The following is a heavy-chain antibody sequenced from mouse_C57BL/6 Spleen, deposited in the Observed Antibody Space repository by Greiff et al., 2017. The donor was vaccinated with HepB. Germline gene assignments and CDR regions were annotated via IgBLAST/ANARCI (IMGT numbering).Heavy chain of an antibody. V-gene: IGHV3-1*01. CDR1: GYSITSGYD. Sequence: DVQLQESGPGMVKPSQSLSLTCTVTGYSITSGYDWHWIRHFPGNKLEWMGYISYSGSTNYNPSLKSRISITHDTSKNHFFLKLNSVTTEDTATYYCARDDGYYLFAYWGQGTLVTVSA. J-gene: IGHJ3*01. CDR3: ARDDGYYLFAY. CDR2: ISYSGST. D-gene: IGHD2-3*01.